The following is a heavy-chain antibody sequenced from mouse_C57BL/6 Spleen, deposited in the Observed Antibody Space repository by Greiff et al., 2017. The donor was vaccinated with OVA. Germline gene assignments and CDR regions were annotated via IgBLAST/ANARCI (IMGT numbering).Heavy chain of an antibody. V-gene: IGHV1-55*01. Sequence: QVQLQQSGAELVKPGASVKMSCKASGYTFTSYWITWVKQRPGQGLEWIGDIYPGSGSTNYNEKFKSKATLTVDTSSSTAYMQLSSLTSEDSAVYDCAISDYYSNYVGAMDYWGQGTSVTVSS. CDR1: GYTFTSYW. CDR3: AISDYYSNYVGAMDY. CDR2: IYPGSGST. D-gene: IGHD2-5*01. J-gene: IGHJ4*01.